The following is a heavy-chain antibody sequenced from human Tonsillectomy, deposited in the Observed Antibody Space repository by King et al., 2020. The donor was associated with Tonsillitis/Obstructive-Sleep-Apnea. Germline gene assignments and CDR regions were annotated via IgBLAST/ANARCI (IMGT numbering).Heavy chain of an antibody. CDR3: ARDPRVAVAGSFDY. D-gene: IGHD6-19*01. J-gene: IGHJ4*02. CDR2: INTNIGNP. V-gene: IGHV7-4-1*02. CDR1: GYTFTSYA. Sequence: VQLVQSGSELKKPGASVKVSCKASGYTFTSYAMNWVRQAPGQGLEWRGWINTNIGNPTYAQGFTGRFVFSLDTSVSTAYLQINGLKAEDTALYYCARDPRVAVAGSFDYWGQGTLVTVSS.